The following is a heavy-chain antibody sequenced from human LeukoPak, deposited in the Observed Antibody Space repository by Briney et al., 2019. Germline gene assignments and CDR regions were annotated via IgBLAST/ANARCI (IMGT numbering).Heavy chain of an antibody. J-gene: IGHJ3*02. CDR3: ARRFSAVGGFDI. Sequence: SQTLSLTCALSGDIFSTNSASWYWIRQSPSRGLEWLERTYYKSKLYSDYAVSVKGRITINPDTSKNQISLQLNSVTPEDTAVYYCARRFSAVGGFDIWGQGTMVTVSS. CDR1: GDIFSTNSAS. CDR2: TYYKSKLYS. D-gene: IGHD3-3*01. V-gene: IGHV6-1*01.